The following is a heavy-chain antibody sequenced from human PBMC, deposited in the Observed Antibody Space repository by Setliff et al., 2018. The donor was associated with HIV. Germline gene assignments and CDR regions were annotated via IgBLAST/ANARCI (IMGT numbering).Heavy chain of an antibody. CDR3: ARGWPDDYVWPYYFDS. V-gene: IGHV4-38-2*01. D-gene: IGHD3-16*01. CDR2: IYHSGST. CDR1: GYSISSDYY. J-gene: IGHJ4*02. Sequence: SETLSLTCAVSGYSISSDYYWGWIRQPPGKGLEWIGSIYHSGSTYYNPSLKSRVTISVDTSKNQFSLKLSSVTAADTAVYYCARGWPDDYVWPYYFDSWGQGTLVTVSS.